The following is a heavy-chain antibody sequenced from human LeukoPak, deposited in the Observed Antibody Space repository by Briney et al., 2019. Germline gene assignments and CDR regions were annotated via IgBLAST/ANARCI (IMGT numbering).Heavy chain of an antibody. CDR3: ASPLTWSGYFPFDY. CDR2: ISSSSVYI. V-gene: IGHV3-21*01. D-gene: IGHD3-3*01. Sequence: GGSLRLSCAASGFTFSSYSMNWVRQAPGKGLEWVSSISSSSVYIYSADSVKGRFTISRDNAKNSLYLQMNSLRAEDTAVYYCASPLTWSGYFPFDYWGQGPRSPSPQ. CDR1: GFTFSSYS. J-gene: IGHJ4*02.